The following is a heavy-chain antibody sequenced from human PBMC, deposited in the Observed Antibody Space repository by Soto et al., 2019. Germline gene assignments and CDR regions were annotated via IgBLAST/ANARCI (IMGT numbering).Heavy chain of an antibody. CDR3: ATQMAGVLDY. J-gene: IGHJ4*02. CDR1: GYTSTDYW. CDR2: IYPGDSHT. Sequence: PGESLKISCKGSGYTSTDYWIAWVRQMPGKGLEWMGIIYPGDSHTRYSPSFQGQVTISVDKSISTAYLQWSSLEASDTAMYYCATQMAGVLDYWGLGTLVTVSS. V-gene: IGHV5-51*01.